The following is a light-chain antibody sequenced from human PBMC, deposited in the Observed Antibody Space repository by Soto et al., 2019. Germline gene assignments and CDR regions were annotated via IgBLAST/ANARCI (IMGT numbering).Light chain of an antibody. Sequence: EIGVTQSQATLSLSPGQRATLSCRTSQNINNKLVWYQQKPGQAPRLLIYGASTRATGIPARFSGSGSGTAVTLTISSLQSEDFAVYSCQHYNNWPLTFGGGTKVEIK. CDR1: QNINNK. V-gene: IGKV3-15*01. CDR3: QHYNNWPLT. CDR2: GAS. J-gene: IGKJ4*01.